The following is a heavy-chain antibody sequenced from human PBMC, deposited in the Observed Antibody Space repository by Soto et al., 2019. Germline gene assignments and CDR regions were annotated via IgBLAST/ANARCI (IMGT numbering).Heavy chain of an antibody. CDR3: AKDNSDQLGKDAFDI. J-gene: IGHJ3*02. CDR1: GFTFSSYA. CDR2: ISGSGGNT. V-gene: IGHV3-23*01. Sequence: GGSLRLSCAASGFTFSSYAMSWVRQAPGKGLEWVSAISGSGGNTYYADSVKGRFTISRDNSKNTLYLQMNSLRAEDTAVYYCAKDNSDQLGKDAFDIWGQGTMVTVSS. D-gene: IGHD7-27*01.